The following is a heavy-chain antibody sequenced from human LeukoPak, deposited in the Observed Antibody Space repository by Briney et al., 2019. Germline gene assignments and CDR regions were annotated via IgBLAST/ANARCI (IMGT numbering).Heavy chain of an antibody. J-gene: IGHJ4*02. CDR2: INHSGST. Sequence: RPSETLSLTCAVYGGSFSGYYWSWIRQPPGKGLEWIGEINHSGSTNYNPSLKSRVTISVDTSKNQFSLKLSSVTAADTAVYYCATRYFDRLGLSLLYDYWGQGTLVTVSS. V-gene: IGHV4-34*01. CDR1: GGSFSGYY. D-gene: IGHD3-9*01. CDR3: ATRYFDRLGLSLLYDY.